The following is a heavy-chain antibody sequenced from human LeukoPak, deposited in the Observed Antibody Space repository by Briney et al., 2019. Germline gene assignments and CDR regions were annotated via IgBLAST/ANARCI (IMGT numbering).Heavy chain of an antibody. V-gene: IGHV3-23*01. CDR3: AKDIRITMVRGVINPSWFDP. CDR2: ISGSGGST. D-gene: IGHD3-10*01. CDR1: GFTLSSYA. J-gene: IGHJ5*02. Sequence: GGSLRLSCAASGFTLSSYAMSWVRQAPGKGLEWVSAISGSGGSTYYADSVKGRFTISRDNSKNTLYLQMNSLRAEDTAVYYCAKDIRITMVRGVINPSWFDPWGRGTLVTVSS.